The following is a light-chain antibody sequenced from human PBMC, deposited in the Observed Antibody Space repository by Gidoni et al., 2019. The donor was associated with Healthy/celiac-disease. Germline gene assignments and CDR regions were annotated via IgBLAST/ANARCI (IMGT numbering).Light chain of an antibody. V-gene: IGKV1-33*01. Sequence: DIQMTQSPSSLSASVGDRVTITCQASQDISNYLNWYQQKPGKAPKLLIYDASNLEKGVPSRFSGSGSGTDFTFTISSLQPEDIATYYCQQYDSLPRTFGPGTKVDIK. CDR3: QQYDSLPRT. CDR2: DAS. J-gene: IGKJ3*01. CDR1: QDISNY.